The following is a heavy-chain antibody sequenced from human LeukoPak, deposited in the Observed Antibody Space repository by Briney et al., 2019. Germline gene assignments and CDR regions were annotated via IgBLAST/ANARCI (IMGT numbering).Heavy chain of an antibody. CDR1: GYTFTSYP. CDR3: ARGYDYGDHVGDFDD. J-gene: IGHJ4*02. Sequence: ASVNVPCKASGYTFTSYPISWVRQAPGQGLEWLGWITTYNGNTKDAQKLQGRVTMTTDTSTSTAYMDLRGLRSDDTAVYYCARGYDYGDHVGDFDDWGQGTLVTVSS. V-gene: IGHV1-18*01. CDR2: ITTYNGNT. D-gene: IGHD4-17*01.